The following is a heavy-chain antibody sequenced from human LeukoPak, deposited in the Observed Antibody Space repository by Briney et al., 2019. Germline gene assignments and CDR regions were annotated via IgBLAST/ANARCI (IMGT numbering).Heavy chain of an antibody. V-gene: IGHV3-30*03. Sequence: GGSLRLSCAGSGFTFNNYGIHWVRQAPGKGLEWVAVISFDGSDKYYADSVKGRFTISRDNAKNSLYLQMNSLRAEDTAVYYCARAKEDCSGGSCYYYYMDVWGKGTTVTVSS. D-gene: IGHD2-15*01. CDR3: ARAKEDCSGGSCYYYYMDV. CDR1: GFTFNNYG. J-gene: IGHJ6*03. CDR2: ISFDGSDK.